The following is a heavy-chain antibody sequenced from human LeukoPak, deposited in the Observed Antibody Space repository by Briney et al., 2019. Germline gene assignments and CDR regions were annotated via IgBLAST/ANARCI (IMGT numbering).Heavy chain of an antibody. CDR2: ISSSSSYI. CDR1: GFTFSSYS. D-gene: IGHD6-13*01. J-gene: IGHJ3*02. V-gene: IGHV3-21*01. CDR3: AGDMSPYSSSWSDAFDI. Sequence: GGSLRLSCAASGFTFSSYSMNWVRQAPGKGLEWVSSISSSSSYIYYADSVKGRFTISRDNAKNSLYLQMNSLRAEDTAVYYCAGDMSPYSSSWSDAFDIWGQGTMVTVSS.